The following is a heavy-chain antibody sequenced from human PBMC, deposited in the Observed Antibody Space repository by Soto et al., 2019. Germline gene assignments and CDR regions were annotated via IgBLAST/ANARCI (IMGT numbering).Heavy chain of an antibody. J-gene: IGHJ3*01. CDR2: ISYRWTT. CDR1: GDSITTRGHL. CDR3: DRHEHDAFTIKGFHV. Sequence: QVQLQESGPGLLKPSNTLSLSCTVSGDSITTRGHLWGWIRQPPGKGLERMGTISYRWTTIYKPSLKSRNAISVDSTNNRFSLSQFSVTAADTDMYSCDRHEHDAFTIKGFHVWGQGTMVTVSS. D-gene: IGHD2-2*01. V-gene: IGHV4-39*01.